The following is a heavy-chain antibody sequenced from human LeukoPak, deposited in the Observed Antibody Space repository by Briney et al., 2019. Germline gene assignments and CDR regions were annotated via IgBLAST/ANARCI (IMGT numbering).Heavy chain of an antibody. CDR1: GFTVGSYW. CDR2: IKQDGSEK. D-gene: IGHD6-19*01. Sequence: GSLRLSXAASGFTVGSYWMSWVRQAAGKGREWVANIKQDGSEKYYVDSVKCRFTISRDNAKNSLYLQMNSLRAEDTAVYYCARSLFSSGWYLYYFDYWGQGTLVTVSS. CDR3: ARSLFSSGWYLYYFDY. J-gene: IGHJ4*02. V-gene: IGHV3-7*01.